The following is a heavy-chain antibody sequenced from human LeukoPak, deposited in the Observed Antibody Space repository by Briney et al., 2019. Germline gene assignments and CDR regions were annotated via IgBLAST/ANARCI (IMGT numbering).Heavy chain of an antibody. J-gene: IGHJ4*02. CDR2: ISYDGSNK. Sequence: PGGSLRLSCAASGFTFSSYGMHWVRQAPGKGLEWVAVISYDGSNKYYADSVKGRFTISRDNSKNTLYLQMNSLRAEDTAVFYCARDKPYYDFWSGYYPGYLDYWGQGTLVTVSS. CDR3: ARDKPYYDFWSGYYPGYLDY. D-gene: IGHD3-3*01. CDR1: GFTFSSYG. V-gene: IGHV3-30*03.